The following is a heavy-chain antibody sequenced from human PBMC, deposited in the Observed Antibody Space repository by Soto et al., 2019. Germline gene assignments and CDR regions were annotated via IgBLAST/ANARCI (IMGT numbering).Heavy chain of an antibody. D-gene: IGHD3-10*01. CDR1: GYPFTVFG. Sequence: QVQLMQSGPEAKKPGASVKVSCKASGYPFTVFGISWVRQAPGQGLEWMGWMSPYNGHTNYAQKLQGRVTMTPDTSTSTAYMELRSLRSDDTAVYYCARDPGGARGFDFWGQGTLVTVSS. CDR3: ARDPGGARGFDF. CDR2: MSPYNGHT. J-gene: IGHJ5*01. V-gene: IGHV1-18*01.